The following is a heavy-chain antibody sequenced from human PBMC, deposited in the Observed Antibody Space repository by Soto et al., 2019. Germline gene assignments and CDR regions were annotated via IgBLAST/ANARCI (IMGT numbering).Heavy chain of an antibody. CDR1: GFTFNDHY. CDR2: IRNKAFNYTT. J-gene: IGHJ6*03. V-gene: IGHV3-72*01. D-gene: IGHD6-6*01. Sequence: GGSLRLSCAASGFTFNDHYMDWVRQAPGKGLEWVGRIRNKAFNYTTEYAASVQGRFSISRDDSRNSLYLQMNSLRTEDTAVYYCGRAGSSSSGLWVYYSYYMDVWGKGTTVTVSS. CDR3: GRAGSSSSGLWVYYSYYMDV.